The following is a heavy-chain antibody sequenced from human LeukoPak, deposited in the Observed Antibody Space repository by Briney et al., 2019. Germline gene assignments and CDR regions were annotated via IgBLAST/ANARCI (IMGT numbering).Heavy chain of an antibody. J-gene: IGHJ4*02. CDR3: ARVSGYFDY. CDR2: ITNSGGTI. V-gene: IGHV3-48*03. CDR1: GFTFSSYE. Sequence: GESLKISCAASGFTFSSYEMNWVRQAPGKGLEWVSYITNSGGTIYYADSVKGRFTISRDNAKNSLYLQMNSLRAEDTAVYFCARVSGYFDYWGQGTLVTVSS.